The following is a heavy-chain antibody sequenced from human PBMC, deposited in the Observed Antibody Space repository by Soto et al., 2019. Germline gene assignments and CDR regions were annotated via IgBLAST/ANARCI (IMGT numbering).Heavy chain of an antibody. J-gene: IGHJ4*02. D-gene: IGHD1-1*01. CDR2: INPTGGT. CDR3: ARNRSTPASRNLDY. V-gene: IGHV4-34*01. Sequence: QVQLQQWGAGLLKPSETLSLTCDVYGGSFSGYYWRWVRQSPGKGLEWIGEINPTGGTNYNPSLKSRVTIAVDTSKDQFSLQLSSVTAANTAVYYCARNRSTPASRNLDYWGQGTLVTVSS. CDR1: GGSFSGYY.